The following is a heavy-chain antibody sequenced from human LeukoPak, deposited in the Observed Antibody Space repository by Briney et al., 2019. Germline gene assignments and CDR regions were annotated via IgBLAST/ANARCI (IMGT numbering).Heavy chain of an antibody. D-gene: IGHD3-22*01. V-gene: IGHV3-48*02. J-gene: IGHJ4*02. CDR2: ISSSSSTI. Sequence: GGSLRLSCAASGFTFSRYSMNWVRQAPGKGLEWVSFISSSSSTIYYADSVKGRFTISRDNAKNSLYLQMNSLRDEDTAVYYCAKDYYGSSGYPSYLDYWGQGTLVTVSS. CDR1: GFTFSRYS. CDR3: AKDYYGSSGYPSYLDY.